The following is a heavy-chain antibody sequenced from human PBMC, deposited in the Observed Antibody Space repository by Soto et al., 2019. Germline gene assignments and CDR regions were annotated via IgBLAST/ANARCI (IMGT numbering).Heavy chain of an antibody. V-gene: IGHV1-18*01. Sequence: QVHLVQSGAEVKKPGASVKVSCKGSGYAFTTYGITWVRQAPGQGLEWMGWISAHNGNTNYAQKLQGRVTVTRATSTSTAYMELRSLRSDDTAVYYCARRRYGDYWGQGALVTVSS. J-gene: IGHJ4*02. CDR3: ARRRYGDY. CDR2: ISAHNGNT. CDR1: GYAFTTYG. D-gene: IGHD1-1*01.